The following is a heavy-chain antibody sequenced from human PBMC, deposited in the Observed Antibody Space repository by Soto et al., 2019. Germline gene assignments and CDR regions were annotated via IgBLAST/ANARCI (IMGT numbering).Heavy chain of an antibody. CDR1: GGTFSSYA. J-gene: IGHJ4*02. D-gene: IGHD1-26*01. CDR3: ARVSGRGGGSYYLGY. CDR2: IIPIFGTA. Sequence: QVQLVQSGAEVKKPGSSVKVSCKASGGTFSSYAISWVRQAPGQGLEWMGGIIPIFGTANYAQKFQGRVTMTRDTSISTAYMELSRLRSDDTAVYYCARVSGRGGGSYYLGYWGQGTLVTVSS. V-gene: IGHV1-69*06.